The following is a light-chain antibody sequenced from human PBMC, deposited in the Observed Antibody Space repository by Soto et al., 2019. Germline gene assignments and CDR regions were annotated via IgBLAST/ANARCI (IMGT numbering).Light chain of an antibody. J-gene: IGKJ1*01. CDR1: QSIRSER. V-gene: IGKV3-20*01. CDR2: GAS. Sequence: EIVLTQSPDTLSLSPGERATLSCRASQSIRSERLAWYQQKPGQAPRLLIYGASSRATGIPDRFSGSGSGTDFTLTISRLEPEDFAVYYCQQYGSSPITFGQGTKVDI. CDR3: QQYGSSPIT.